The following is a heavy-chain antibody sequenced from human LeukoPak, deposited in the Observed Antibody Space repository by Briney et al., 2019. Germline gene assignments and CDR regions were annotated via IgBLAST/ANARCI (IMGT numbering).Heavy chain of an antibody. Sequence: ASVKVCCKASGYTFTSYGISWVRQAPGQGLEWMGWISAYNGNTNYAQKLQGRVTMTTDTSTSTAYMELRSPRSDDTAVYYCARGGITMIVVVIPDDYFDYWGQGTLVTVSS. J-gene: IGHJ4*02. CDR1: GYTFTSYG. CDR2: ISAYNGNT. CDR3: ARGGITMIVVVIPDDYFDY. D-gene: IGHD3-22*01. V-gene: IGHV1-18*01.